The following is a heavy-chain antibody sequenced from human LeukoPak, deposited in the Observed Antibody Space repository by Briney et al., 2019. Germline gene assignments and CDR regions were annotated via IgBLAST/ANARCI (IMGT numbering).Heavy chain of an antibody. J-gene: IGHJ4*02. CDR1: GFTFSSYA. Sequence: GASLRLSCAASGFTFSSYAMSWVRQAPGKGLEWVSAISGSGGSTYYADSVKGRFTISRDNSKNTLYLQMNSLRAEDTAVYYCAKGIKWYYYDSSGYYYERYFDYWGQGILVTVSS. CDR2: ISGSGGST. CDR3: AKGIKWYYYDSSGYYYERYFDY. D-gene: IGHD3-22*01. V-gene: IGHV3-23*01.